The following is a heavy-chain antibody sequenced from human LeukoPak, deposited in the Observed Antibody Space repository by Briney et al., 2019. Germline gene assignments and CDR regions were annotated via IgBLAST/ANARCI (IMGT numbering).Heavy chain of an antibody. J-gene: IGHJ4*02. Sequence: SETLSLTCTVSGGSISSGGYYWSWIRQPPGKGLEWIGEINHSGSTNHNPSLKSRVTISVDTSENQFSLKLTSVTAADTAVYYCARQTGSGLFILPGGQGTLVTVSS. V-gene: IGHV4-39*01. D-gene: IGHD3/OR15-3a*01. CDR3: ARQTGSGLFILP. CDR1: GGSISSGGYY. CDR2: INHSGST.